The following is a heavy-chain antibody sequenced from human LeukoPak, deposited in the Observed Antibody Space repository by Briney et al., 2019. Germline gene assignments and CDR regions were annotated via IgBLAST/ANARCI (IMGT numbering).Heavy chain of an antibody. CDR1: GDSVSSNTAG. D-gene: IGHD1-1*01. CDR3: ARVRAERPGYFDF. V-gene: IGHV6-1*01. Sequence: SQTLALTCAISGDSVSSNTAGWNWIRQSPSRGLEWLGRTYYRSKWYSDYAPFVQGRIIIKPDTSKNQYSLQLNSVTPDDTAVYYCARVRAERPGYFDFWGQGTLVTVSS. J-gene: IGHJ4*02. CDR2: TYYRSKWYS.